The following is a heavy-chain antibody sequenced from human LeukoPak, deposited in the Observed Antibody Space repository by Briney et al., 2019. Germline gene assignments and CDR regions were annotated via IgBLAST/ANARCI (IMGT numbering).Heavy chain of an antibody. J-gene: IGHJ4*02. CDR1: GFTFDDYA. Sequence: GRSLRLSCAASGFTFDDYAMHWVRQAPGKGLEWVSGISWNSGSIGYADSVKGRFTISRDNAKNSLYLQMNSLRAEDTALYYCAKAKSIVGATAFDYWGQGTLATVSS. D-gene: IGHD1-26*01. V-gene: IGHV3-9*01. CDR3: AKAKSIVGATAFDY. CDR2: ISWNSGSI.